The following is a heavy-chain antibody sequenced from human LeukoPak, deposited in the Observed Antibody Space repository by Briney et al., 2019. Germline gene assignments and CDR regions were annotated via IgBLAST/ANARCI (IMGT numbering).Heavy chain of an antibody. CDR1: GGSISSYY. V-gene: IGHV4-39*07. Sequence: SETLSLTCTVSGGSISSYYWGWIRQPPGKGLEWIGSIYHSGSTYYNPSLKSRVTMSVDTSKNQFSLKLSSVTAADTAVYYCARDSGTTGEVKFDPWGQGTLVTVSS. J-gene: IGHJ5*02. CDR3: ARDSGTTGEVKFDP. D-gene: IGHD3-10*01. CDR2: IYHSGST.